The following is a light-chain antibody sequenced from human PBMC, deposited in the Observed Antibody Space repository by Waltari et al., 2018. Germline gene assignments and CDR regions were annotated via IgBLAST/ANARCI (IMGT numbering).Light chain of an antibody. J-gene: IGLJ2*01. CDR2: RNE. Sequence: QSLLTQPPSASGTPGQRVTISCSGSNSNIGSNTVTWYQQLPGMAPKLLIYRNEQRPSGVPDRFSDSKSGTSASLAISGLQSDDESIFYCAAWDDRLNAVVFGGGTKLTVL. V-gene: IGLV1-44*01. CDR3: AAWDDRLNAVV. CDR1: NSNIGSNT.